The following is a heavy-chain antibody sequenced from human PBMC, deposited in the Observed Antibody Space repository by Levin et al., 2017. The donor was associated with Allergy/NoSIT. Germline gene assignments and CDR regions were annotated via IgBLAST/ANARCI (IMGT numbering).Heavy chain of an antibody. CDR1: GFTFSDYY. D-gene: IGHD2-2*01. V-gene: IGHV3-11*05. CDR3: ARDPRQYCSSTSCPKVYYFDY. J-gene: IGHJ4*02. CDR2: ISSSSSYT. Sequence: GGSLRLSCAASGFTFSDYYMSWIRQAPGKGLEWVSYISSSSSYTNYADSVKGRFTISRDNAKNSLYLQINSLRAEDTAVYYCARDPRQYCSSTSCPKVYYFDYWGQGTLVTVSS.